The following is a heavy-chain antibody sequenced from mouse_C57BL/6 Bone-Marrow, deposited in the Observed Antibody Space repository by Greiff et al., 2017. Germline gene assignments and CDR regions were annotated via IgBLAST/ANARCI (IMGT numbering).Heavy chain of an antibody. J-gene: IGHJ4*01. CDR2: IYPRSGNT. CDR3: AREVYYYGSSPYYYAMDY. Sequence: VQLVESGAELARPGASVKLSCKASGYTFTSYGISWVKQRTGRGLEWIGEIYPRSGNTYYNEKFKGKATLTADKSSSTAYMELRSLTSEDSAVYFCAREVYYYGSSPYYYAMDYWGQGTSVTVSS. D-gene: IGHD1-1*01. V-gene: IGHV1-81*01. CDR1: GYTFTSYG.